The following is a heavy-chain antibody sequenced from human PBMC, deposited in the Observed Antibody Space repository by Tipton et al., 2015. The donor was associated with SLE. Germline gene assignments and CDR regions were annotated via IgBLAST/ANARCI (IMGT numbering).Heavy chain of an antibody. J-gene: IGHJ4*02. CDR1: GGSIKSYY. V-gene: IGHV4-59*13. CDR2: IYYSGST. CDR3: ARDTGVDIDY. Sequence: TLSLTCTVSGGSIKSYYWSWIRQPPGKGLEWIGFIYYSGSTNYNTSLKSRVTMSVDTSRNQFSLRLSSVTAADTAVYYCARDTGVDIDYWGQGTLVIVSS. D-gene: IGHD7-27*01.